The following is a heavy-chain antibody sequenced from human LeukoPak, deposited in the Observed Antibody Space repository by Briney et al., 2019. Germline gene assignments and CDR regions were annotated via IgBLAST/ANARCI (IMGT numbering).Heavy chain of an antibody. D-gene: IGHD2-2*03. Sequence: ASVKVSCKASGYTFTSYGISWVRQAPGPGLEWMGWISVNNGNTNDAQKLQGRVTMTTDTSTSTAYMELRSLRSDDAAVYYCARDLDKGEIDYWGQGTLVTVSS. CDR1: GYTFTSYG. CDR2: ISVNNGNT. CDR3: ARDLDKGEIDY. J-gene: IGHJ4*02. V-gene: IGHV1-18*01.